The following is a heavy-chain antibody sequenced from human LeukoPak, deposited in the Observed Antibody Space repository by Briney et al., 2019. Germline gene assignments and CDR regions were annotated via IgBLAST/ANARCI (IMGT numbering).Heavy chain of an antibody. V-gene: IGHV1-2*02. Sequence: ASVKVSCKASGYTFIDYHMHWVRQAPGQGLEWMGWTNPNSGGTNYAQKFQGRVTMTRDTSISTAYMELSRLRSDDTAVYYCARDGETGIAAPGARFYYYYYMDVWAKGTTVTVSS. J-gene: IGHJ6*03. CDR2: TNPNSGGT. D-gene: IGHD6-13*01. CDR1: GYTFIDYH. CDR3: ARDGETGIAAPGARFYYYYYMDV.